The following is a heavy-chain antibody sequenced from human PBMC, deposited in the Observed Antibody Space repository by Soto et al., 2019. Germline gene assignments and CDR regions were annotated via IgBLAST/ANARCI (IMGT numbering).Heavy chain of an antibody. J-gene: IGHJ5*02. V-gene: IGHV2-5*01. Sequence: SCPTLVNTTQTLTRTCIFSGFSLRTSGVGVGWIRQPPGKALEWLGCIYWNDDKRYSPSLKSRLTITKDTSKNQVVLTMTNMDPVDTATYYCAKSGSSGWYGWFDPWGQGTLVTVSS. CDR1: GFSLRTSGVG. CDR2: IYWNDDK. CDR3: AKSGSSGWYGWFDP. D-gene: IGHD6-19*01.